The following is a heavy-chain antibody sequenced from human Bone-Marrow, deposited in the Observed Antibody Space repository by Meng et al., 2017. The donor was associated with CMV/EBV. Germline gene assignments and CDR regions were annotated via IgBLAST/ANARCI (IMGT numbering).Heavy chain of an antibody. V-gene: IGHV1-2*02. CDR1: GYTFIAYY. CDR2: ISPYSGAT. CDR3: ARDRTDYYDTTFYNPNLFDP. D-gene: IGHD3-22*01. J-gene: IGHJ5*02. Sequence: ASVKVSCKASGYTFIAYYIHWFRQAPGQGLEWMGWISPYSGATNYAQKFQDRVTMTRDTSISTIYTELSRLRSDDTAVYYCARDRTDYYDTTFYNPNLFDPWGQGTLVTVSS.